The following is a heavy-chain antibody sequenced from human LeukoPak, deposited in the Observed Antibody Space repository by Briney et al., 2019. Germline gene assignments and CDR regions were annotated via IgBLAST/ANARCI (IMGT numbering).Heavy chain of an antibody. CDR3: ARSTSGWEHDY. CDR2: IIPIFGTT. V-gene: IGHV1-69*06. Sequence: SVKVSCKASGGTFSSYAISWVRQAPGQGLEWMGGIIPIFGTTNYAQKFQGRVTITADKSTSTAYMELTSLRSEDTAVYYCARSTSGWEHDYWGQGTLVTVSS. D-gene: IGHD6-19*01. CDR1: GGTFSSYA. J-gene: IGHJ4*02.